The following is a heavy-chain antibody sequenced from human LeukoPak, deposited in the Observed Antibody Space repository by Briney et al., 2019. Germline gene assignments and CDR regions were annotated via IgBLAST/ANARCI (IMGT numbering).Heavy chain of an antibody. CDR2: IRYDGSNK. CDR1: GFTFSSYG. J-gene: IGHJ6*03. Sequence: GGSLRLSCAASGFTFSSYGMHWVRQAPGKGLEWVAFIRYDGSNKYYTDSVKGRFTISRDNSKNTLYLQMNSLRAEDTAVYYCAKGRGWEASYYFYYMDVWGKGTTVTISS. D-gene: IGHD1-26*01. CDR3: AKGRGWEASYYFYYMDV. V-gene: IGHV3-30*02.